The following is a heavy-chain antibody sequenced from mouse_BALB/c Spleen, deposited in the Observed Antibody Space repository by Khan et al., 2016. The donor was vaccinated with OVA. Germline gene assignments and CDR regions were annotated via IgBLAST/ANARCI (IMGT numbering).Heavy chain of an antibody. J-gene: IGHJ2*01. V-gene: IGHV6-6*02. CDR2: IRLKSDDYVT. CDR1: GFTFSNYW. CDR3: WILL. Sequence: EVELEESGGGLVQPGGSMKLSCVASGFTFSNYWMNWVRQSPEKGLEWVAEIRLKSDDYVTHYADTVKGRFTISRADSKSSVYLQMNNLRAEESGIYYCWILLWGQGTTLTVSS.